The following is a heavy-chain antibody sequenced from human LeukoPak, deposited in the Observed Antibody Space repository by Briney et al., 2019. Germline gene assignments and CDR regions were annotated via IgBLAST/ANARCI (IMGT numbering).Heavy chain of an antibody. J-gene: IGHJ6*03. V-gene: IGHV5-51*01. CDR2: TYPGDSDT. CDR1: DNSLTSYW. D-gene: IGHD6-6*01. Sequence: GESLKISCRGSDNSLTSYWTGGGRHMPGKALGWRGITYPGDSDTRYSPSFQGQVTISADKSISTAYLQWSSLKASDTAMYYCARQISSSYYYYYYMDVWGKGTTVTVSS. CDR3: ARQISSSYYYYYYMDV.